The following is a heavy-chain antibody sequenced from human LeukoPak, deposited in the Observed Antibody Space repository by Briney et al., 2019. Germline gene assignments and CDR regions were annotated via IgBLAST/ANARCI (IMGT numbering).Heavy chain of an antibody. CDR3: ANSGYSSGPGDY. J-gene: IGHJ4*02. V-gene: IGHV3-23*01. Sequence: GGSLRLSCAASGFTFSSYAMSWVRQAPGKGLEWVSAISGSGGSTYYADSVKGRFTISRDNSKNTLYLQVNSLRAEDTAVYYCANSGYSSGPGDYWGQGTLVTVSS. CDR2: ISGSGGST. D-gene: IGHD6-19*01. CDR1: GFTFSSYA.